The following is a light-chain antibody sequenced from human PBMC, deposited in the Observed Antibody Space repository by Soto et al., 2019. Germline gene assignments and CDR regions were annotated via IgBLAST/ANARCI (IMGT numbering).Light chain of an antibody. J-gene: IGKJ1*01. Sequence: EIVLTQSPGTLSLSPGERATLSCRSSQSVSSSYLAWYQQNPGQAPRLLIYGASSRATGIPDRFSGSGSGTDFTLTISRLEPEDFAVYYCQQYGSSTGWTFGQGTKAEIK. V-gene: IGKV3-20*01. CDR2: GAS. CDR1: QSVSSSY. CDR3: QQYGSSTGWT.